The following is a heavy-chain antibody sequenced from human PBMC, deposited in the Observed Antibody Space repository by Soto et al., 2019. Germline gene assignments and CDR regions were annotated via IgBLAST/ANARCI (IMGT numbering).Heavy chain of an antibody. V-gene: IGHV3-15*07. CDR3: ARDIGHHYDQFDH. Sequence: PEGSLRLSCAASGFTFSNAWINWVRQAPGKGLEWVGRIKSKTDVGTTDYAEPVKGRFAISRDDSNNMVYLQMNSLRAEDTAVYYCARDIGHHYDQFDHWGQGTLVTVSS. D-gene: IGHD5-12*01. CDR1: GFTFSNAW. J-gene: IGHJ4*02. CDR2: IKSKTDVGTT.